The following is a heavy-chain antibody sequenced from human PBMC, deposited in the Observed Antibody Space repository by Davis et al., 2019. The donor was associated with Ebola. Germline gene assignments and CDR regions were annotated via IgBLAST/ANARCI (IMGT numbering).Heavy chain of an antibody. CDR1: GLTFSSYE. V-gene: IGHV3-48*03. D-gene: IGHD6-13*01. J-gene: IGHJ6*02. Sequence: GESLKISCAASGLTFSSYEMNWVRQAPGKGLEWVSYISSSGSTIYYADSVKGRFTISRDNAKNSLYLQMNSLRAEDTAVYYCARPIAAAGTWYYYYGMDVWGQGTTVTVSS. CDR2: ISSSGSTI. CDR3: ARPIAAAGTWYYYYGMDV.